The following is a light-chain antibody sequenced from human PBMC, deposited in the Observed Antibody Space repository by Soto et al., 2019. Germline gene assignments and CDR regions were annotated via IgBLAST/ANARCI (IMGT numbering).Light chain of an antibody. Sequence: EIVMTQSPSTLSVSXGERVSFSXXXSQSIRSNLAWYQHKPGQAPRLLISDASAGATGIPARFSGSGSGTEFTLTISSLEPEDFAVYYCQQRSNWPPLTFGGGTKVDIK. CDR3: QQRSNWPPLT. CDR2: DAS. V-gene: IGKV3-11*01. CDR1: QSIRSN. J-gene: IGKJ4*01.